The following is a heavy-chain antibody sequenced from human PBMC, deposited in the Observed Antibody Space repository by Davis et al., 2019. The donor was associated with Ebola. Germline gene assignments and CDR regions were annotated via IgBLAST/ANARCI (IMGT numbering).Heavy chain of an antibody. CDR3: ARAQFPTTSDH. D-gene: IGHD1-1*01. CDR2: ISAYNGNT. J-gene: IGHJ4*02. V-gene: IGHV1-18*01. CDR1: GYTFTSYG. Sequence: APVKVSCKASGYTFTSYGISWVRQAPGQGLEWMGWISAYNGNTNYAQNVQGRVIMTSDTATTTAYMEVGSLRSDDTAVYYCARAQFPTTSDHWGQGTLVTVSS.